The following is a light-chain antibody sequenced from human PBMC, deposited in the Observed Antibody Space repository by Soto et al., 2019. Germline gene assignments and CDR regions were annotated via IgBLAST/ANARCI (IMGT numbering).Light chain of an antibody. CDR2: AAN. V-gene: IGKV3-20*01. Sequence: EIVLTQSPGTLSVSPGERAALSCKASQSVTSNYLDWYQQRPGQAPRLLIYAANRRATGSTDRLTGSGSGTDFNLTISSLEHEDSALYSCQQYAGAPWTFGQGTRVEIK. J-gene: IGKJ1*01. CDR3: QQYAGAPWT. CDR1: QSVTSNY.